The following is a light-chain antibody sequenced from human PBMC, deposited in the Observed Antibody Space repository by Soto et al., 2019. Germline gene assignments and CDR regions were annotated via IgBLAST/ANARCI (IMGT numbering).Light chain of an antibody. CDR1: SSDVGGYSY. J-gene: IGLJ2*01. Sequence: QSALTQPASVSGSPGQSISISCTGASSDVGGYSYVSWYQQHPGKVPKLMIYDVRNRPSGVSNRFSGSKSGNTASLTISGLQPEDEADYYCSSYTSSSTLVVFGGGTKLTVL. CDR3: SSYTSSSTLVV. CDR2: DVR. V-gene: IGLV2-14*03.